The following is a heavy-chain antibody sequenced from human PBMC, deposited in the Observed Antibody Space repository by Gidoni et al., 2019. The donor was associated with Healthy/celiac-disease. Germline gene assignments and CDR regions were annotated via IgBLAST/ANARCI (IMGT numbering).Heavy chain of an antibody. CDR3: ARGGDLFRLFDH. CDR2: IYYSGST. V-gene: IGHV4-39*06. CDR1: ACSISSSSYY. J-gene: IGHJ4*01. Sequence: RLPRQESVSVLVEPASTLSLTCTVSACSISSSSYYWGWIRQPPGKGLEWMGSIYYSGSTYYNPSLKSRVTISVDTSKNQFHLKPSSVTDAEAAVYYCARGGDLFRLFDHWGHGTLVTVSS.